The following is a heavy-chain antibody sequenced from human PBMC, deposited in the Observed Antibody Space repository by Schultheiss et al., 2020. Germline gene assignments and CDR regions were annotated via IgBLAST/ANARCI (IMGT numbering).Heavy chain of an antibody. J-gene: IGHJ4*02. D-gene: IGHD2-2*02. V-gene: IGHV3-33*01. CDR2: TWYDRSNK. CDR3: ARDYQPLLYEPYYFDY. Sequence: GGSLRLSCAASGFTFSSYDMHWVRQAPGKGLEWVAVTWYDRSNKYYADSVKGRFTISRDNSKNTLYLQMNSLRAEDTAVYYCARDYQPLLYEPYYFDYWGQGTLVTVSS. CDR1: GFTFSSYD.